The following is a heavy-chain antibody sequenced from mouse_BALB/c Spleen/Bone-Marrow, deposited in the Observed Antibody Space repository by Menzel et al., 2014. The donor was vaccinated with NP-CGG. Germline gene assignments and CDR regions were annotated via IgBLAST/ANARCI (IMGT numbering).Heavy chain of an antibody. V-gene: IGHV5-12-1*01. Sequence: EVQREESGGGFLKPGGSLKLSCAASGFAFSSYDMSWVRQTPEKRLECVAYISSCGGSTYYPHTVKGRFTISSDNAKNTLYLQMRSLKSEDTAMYYCARTTPYAMDYWGQGTSVTVSS. CDR3: ARTTPYAMDY. D-gene: IGHD5-5*01. CDR2: ISSCGGST. J-gene: IGHJ4*01. CDR1: GFAFSSYD.